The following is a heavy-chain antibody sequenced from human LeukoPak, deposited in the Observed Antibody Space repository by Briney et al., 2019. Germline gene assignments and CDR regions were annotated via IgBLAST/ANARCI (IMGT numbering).Heavy chain of an antibody. D-gene: IGHD1-26*01. CDR1: GGSINSANYY. Sequence: SETLSLTCTVSGGSINSANYYWGWIRQPPGKGLEWIGSVYYSGSAYYHSSLQSRVTISVDTSKNQFSLKLSSVTAADTAVYYCARHSVGATGHDAFDIWGQGTMATVSS. CDR2: VYYSGSA. V-gene: IGHV4-39*07. CDR3: ARHSVGATGHDAFDI. J-gene: IGHJ3*02.